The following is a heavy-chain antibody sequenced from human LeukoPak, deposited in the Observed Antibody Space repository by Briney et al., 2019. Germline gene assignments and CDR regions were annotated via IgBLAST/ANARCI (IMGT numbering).Heavy chain of an antibody. CDR2: IEQDGSEK. D-gene: IGHD6-19*01. CDR3: AREKDSSGWYSWFDP. J-gene: IGHJ5*02. V-gene: IGHV3-7*01. CDR1: GFTFSGYY. Sequence: GGSLRLSCAASGFTFSGYYMIWIRQAPGKGLEWVANIEQDGSEKYYVDSVKGRFTISRDNAKNSLYLQMNSLRAEDTAIYYCAREKDSSGWYSWFDPWGQGTLVTVSS.